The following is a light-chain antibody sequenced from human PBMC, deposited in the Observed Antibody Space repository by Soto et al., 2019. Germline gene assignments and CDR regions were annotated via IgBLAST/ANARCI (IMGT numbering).Light chain of an antibody. J-gene: IGLJ2*01. CDR2: TSD. CDR1: SSNIGTYS. V-gene: IGLV1-44*01. Sequence: QSVLTQAPSASGTPGQRVTISCSGSSSNIGTYSVNWYQQLPGTAPKLLIYTSDQRPPGVPDRFSGSKSGTSASLAIGGLQSEDEATYYCAAWDDSLSGFVAFGGGTKLTVL. CDR3: AAWDDSLSGFVA.